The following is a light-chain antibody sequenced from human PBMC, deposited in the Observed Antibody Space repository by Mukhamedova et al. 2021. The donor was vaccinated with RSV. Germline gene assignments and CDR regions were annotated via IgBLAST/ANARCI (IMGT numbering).Light chain of an antibody. J-gene: IGKJ1*01. Sequence: LAWYQKKPRESPKLLIYWASTRASGVPDRFSGSISGTNHTLTISRLQADDVAIYYCLQYRDFPPTFGQGTKVEIK. CDR3: LQYRDFPPT. CDR2: WAS. V-gene: IGKV4-1*01.